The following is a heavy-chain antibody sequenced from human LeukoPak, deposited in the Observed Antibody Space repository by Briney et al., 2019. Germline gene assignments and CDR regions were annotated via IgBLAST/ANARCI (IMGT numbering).Heavy chain of an antibody. CDR2: ISSSSSYI. V-gene: IGHV3-21*01. D-gene: IGHD3-3*01. J-gene: IGHJ6*03. CDR3: ARVGDFWSGCYIAYYYYMDV. Sequence: GGSLRLSCAASGFTFSSYSMNWVRQAPGKGLEWVSSISSSSSYIYYADSEKGRFTISRDNAKNSLYLQMNSLRAEDTAVYYCARVGDFWSGCYIAYYYYMDVWGKGTTVTVSS. CDR1: GFTFSSYS.